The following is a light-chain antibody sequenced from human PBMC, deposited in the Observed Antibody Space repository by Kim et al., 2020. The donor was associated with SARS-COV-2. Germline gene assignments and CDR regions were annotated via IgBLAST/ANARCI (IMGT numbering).Light chain of an antibody. CDR1: QSVGSN. CDR2: TAT. Sequence: SPGERVTLSCRASQSVGSNLAWYQQKPGQAPRRLVFTATTRVTGVPARFSGSGSGTEFTLTITSLQSEDFALYYCQQYNSWPPLTFGGGTKVDIK. V-gene: IGKV3-15*01. CDR3: QQYNSWPPLT. J-gene: IGKJ4*01.